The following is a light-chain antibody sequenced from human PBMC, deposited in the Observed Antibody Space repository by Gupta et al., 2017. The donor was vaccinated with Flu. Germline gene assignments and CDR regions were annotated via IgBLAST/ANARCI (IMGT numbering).Light chain of an antibody. J-gene: IGKJ3*01. V-gene: IGKV1-5*03. Sequence: DIQMTQSPSTLSASVGDRVTITCRASQSISSWLAWYQQKPGEAPKLLIYKTSVVQSGVPSRFSGSGSATEFTLTIIGLLPDDFAIYYCRQDYGYCPTFGHGTKVDIK. CDR2: KTS. CDR1: QSISSW. CDR3: RQDYGYCPT.